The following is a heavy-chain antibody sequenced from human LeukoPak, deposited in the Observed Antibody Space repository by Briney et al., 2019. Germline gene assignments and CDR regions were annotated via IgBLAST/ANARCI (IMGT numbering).Heavy chain of an antibody. J-gene: IGHJ6*02. Sequence: GGSLRLSCAASGFTFSTYVMSWVRQAPGKGLEWVSAISGSGGSTYYADSVKGRFTISRDNSKNTLYLQMNSLRAEDTAVYYCARSGSTYYYGMDVWGQGTTVTVSS. D-gene: IGHD3-10*01. CDR2: ISGSGGST. CDR3: ARSGSTYYYGMDV. CDR1: GFTFSTYV. V-gene: IGHV3-23*01.